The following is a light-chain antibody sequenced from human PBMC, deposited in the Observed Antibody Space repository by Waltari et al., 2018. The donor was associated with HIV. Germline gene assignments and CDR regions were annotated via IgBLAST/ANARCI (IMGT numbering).Light chain of an antibody. V-gene: IGKV4-1*01. CDR1: QSVLHTSHNKNF. CDR3: QQYHVTPRT. Sequence: DLVMTTSPDSLVVSLGARATIKCKSSQSVLHTSHNKNFLAWYQQKSGQAPKLLIYWASTRESGVPARFSGSGSDTNFTLTINNLQSEDLAVYYCQQYHVTPRTFGQGT. CDR2: WAS. J-gene: IGKJ1*01.